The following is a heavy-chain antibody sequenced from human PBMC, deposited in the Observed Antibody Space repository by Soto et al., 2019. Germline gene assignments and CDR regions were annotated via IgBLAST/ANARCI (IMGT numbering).Heavy chain of an antibody. D-gene: IGHD2-2*01. Sequence: PGGSLRLSCEASGFTLTSSSMHWVRQAPGKGLEWVAYVSIDGNTKYYADSVKGRFTVSRDNSKNTVFLQINSLRPEDTALYYCASDPLHCNSVLCRMNGMHVWGQGTTVTVSS. CDR1: GFTLTSSS. CDR2: VSIDGNTK. J-gene: IGHJ6*02. CDR3: ASDPLHCNSVLCRMNGMHV. V-gene: IGHV3-30*01.